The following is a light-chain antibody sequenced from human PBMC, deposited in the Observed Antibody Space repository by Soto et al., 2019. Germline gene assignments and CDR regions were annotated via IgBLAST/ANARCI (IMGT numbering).Light chain of an antibody. V-gene: IGKV3-20*01. CDR1: QSVSSSY. J-gene: IGKJ4*01. CDR3: QQYGSSPLLT. CDR2: GAS. Sequence: ETVLTQSPGTLSLSPGERATLSCRASQSVSSSYLAWYQQKPGQAPRLLIYGASSRATGIPDRFSGSGSGTHFTLTISRLQPEDFAVYYCQQYGSSPLLTFGGGTKVETK.